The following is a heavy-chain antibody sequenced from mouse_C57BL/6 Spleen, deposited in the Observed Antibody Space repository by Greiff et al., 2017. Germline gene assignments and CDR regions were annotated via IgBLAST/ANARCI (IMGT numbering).Heavy chain of an antibody. D-gene: IGHD2-12*01. V-gene: IGHV14-1*01. CDR1: GFNIKDYY. CDR2: IDPEDGDT. J-gene: IGHJ2*01. CDR3: TTVLYDALYYFDY. Sequence: EVQLQQSGAELVRPGASVKLSCTASGFNIKDYYMHWVKQRPEQGLEWIGRIDPEDGDTEYAPKFQGKATMTADTSSNTAYLQLSSLTSEDTAVYYCTTVLYDALYYFDYWGQGTTLTVSS.